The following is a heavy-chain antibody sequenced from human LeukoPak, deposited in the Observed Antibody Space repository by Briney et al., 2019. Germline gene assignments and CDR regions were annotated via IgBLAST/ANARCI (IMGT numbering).Heavy chain of an antibody. CDR1: RGTFSSYA. J-gene: IGHJ4*02. V-gene: IGHV1-69*04. CDR2: IIPILGIA. Sequence: EASVKVSCKASRGTFSSYAISWVRQAPGQGLEWMGRIIPILGIANYAQKFQGRVTITADKSTSTAYMELSSLRSEDTAVYYCARGIRSSRTAAAYFIDYWGQGTLVTVSS. D-gene: IGHD2/OR15-2a*01. CDR3: ARGIRSSRTAAAYFIDY.